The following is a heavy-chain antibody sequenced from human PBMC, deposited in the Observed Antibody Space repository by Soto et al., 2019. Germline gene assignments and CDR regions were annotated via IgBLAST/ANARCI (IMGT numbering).Heavy chain of an antibody. CDR1: GFAFRTYS. V-gene: IGHV3-21*01. J-gene: IGHJ4*02. CDR2: ISSTSTYI. CDR3: ARDLGVTATGPSLDY. Sequence: GGSLRLSCAASGFAFRTYSMNWLRQVPGKGLEWVSGISSTSTYIFYADSVKGRFTISRDNAKNSLYLQMNSLRAEDTAVYYCARDLGVTATGPSLDYWGQGXQVTVHS. D-gene: IGHD2-8*01.